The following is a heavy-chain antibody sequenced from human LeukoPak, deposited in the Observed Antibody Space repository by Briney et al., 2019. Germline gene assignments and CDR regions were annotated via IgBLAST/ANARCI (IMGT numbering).Heavy chain of an antibody. CDR2: IYYSGST. D-gene: IGHD1-14*01. CDR1: GGSISSGDYY. Sequence: SETLSLTCTVSGGSISSGDYYWSWIRQPPGKGLEWIGYIYYSGSTYYNPSLKSRVTMSVDTSKNQFSLKLTSVTAADTAVYYCARDRFITQGLYYMDVWGKGTTVTVSS. V-gene: IGHV4-30-4*08. J-gene: IGHJ6*03. CDR3: ARDRFITQGLYYMDV.